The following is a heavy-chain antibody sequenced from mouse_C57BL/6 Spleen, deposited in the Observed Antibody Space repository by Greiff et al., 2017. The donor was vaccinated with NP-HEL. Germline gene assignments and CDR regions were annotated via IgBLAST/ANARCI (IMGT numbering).Heavy chain of an antibody. CDR3: ARLPGGNYENYFDY. J-gene: IGHJ2*01. CDR2: ISSGGSYT. CDR1: GFTFSSYG. D-gene: IGHD2-1*01. V-gene: IGHV5-6*01. Sequence: EVQGVESGGDLVKPGGSLKLSCAASGFTFSSYGMSWVRQTPDKRLEWVATISSGGSYTYYPDSVKGRFTISRDNAKNTLYLQMSSLKSEDTAMYYCARLPGGNYENYFDYWGQGTTLTVSS.